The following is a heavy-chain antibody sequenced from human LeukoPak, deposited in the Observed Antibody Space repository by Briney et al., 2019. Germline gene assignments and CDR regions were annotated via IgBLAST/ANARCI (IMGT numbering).Heavy chain of an antibody. Sequence: SETLSLTCAVYGGSFSGYYWSWIRQPPGKGLEWIGEINHSGSTNYNPSLKSRVTIPVNTSKNQFSLKLSSVTAADTAVYYCARGRPIAGYYYYYGMDVWGQGTTVTVSS. CDR2: INHSGST. J-gene: IGHJ6*02. V-gene: IGHV4-34*01. D-gene: IGHD6-13*01. CDR1: GGSFSGYY. CDR3: ARGRPIAGYYYYYGMDV.